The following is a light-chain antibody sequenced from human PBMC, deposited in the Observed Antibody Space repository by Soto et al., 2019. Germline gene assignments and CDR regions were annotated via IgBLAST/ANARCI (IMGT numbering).Light chain of an antibody. CDR1: QSVSSSY. V-gene: IGKV3-20*01. J-gene: IGKJ4*01. CDR3: QQYGSSAPLT. Sequence: EILLTQSPGTLSLSPWEIATLSCRASQSVSSSYLAWYQQKPGQAPTLLIYGASSRATGIPDRFSGSGSGTDFTLTISRLEPEDFAVYYCQQYGSSAPLTFGGGTKVDIK. CDR2: GAS.